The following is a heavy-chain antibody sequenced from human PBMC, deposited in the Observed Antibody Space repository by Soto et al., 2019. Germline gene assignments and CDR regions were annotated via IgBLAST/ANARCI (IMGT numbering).Heavy chain of an antibody. CDR3: AKDGDY. V-gene: IGHV3-30*18. CDR1: GFTFSSYG. Sequence: QVQLLESGGGVVQPGRSLRLSCAASGFTFSSYGMHWVRQAPGKGLEWVAVISYDGSNKYYADSVKGRFTISRDNSKNTLYLQMNSLRAEDTAVYYCAKDGDYWGQGTLVTVSS. CDR2: ISYDGSNK. J-gene: IGHJ4*02.